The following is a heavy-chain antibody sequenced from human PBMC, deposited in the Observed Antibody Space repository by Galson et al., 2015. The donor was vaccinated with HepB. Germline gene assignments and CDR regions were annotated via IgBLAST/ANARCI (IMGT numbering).Heavy chain of an antibody. CDR2: INPNSGGT. Sequence: SVKVSCKASGYTFTGFYLHWVRQAPGQGLEWMGWINPNSGGTNYAQKFQGRVTMTRDTSISTAYMELSRPRSDDTAVYYCAKVYGSSWYLDVWGKGTTVTVSS. V-gene: IGHV1-2*02. CDR3: AKVYGSSWYLDV. D-gene: IGHD6-13*01. CDR1: GYTFTGFY. J-gene: IGHJ6*03.